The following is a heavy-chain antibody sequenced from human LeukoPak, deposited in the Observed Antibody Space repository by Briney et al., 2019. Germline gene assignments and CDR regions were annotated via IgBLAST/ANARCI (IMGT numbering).Heavy chain of an antibody. D-gene: IGHD3-10*01. CDR2: INPRSGGT. CDR3: ARPYTKIELWFGESDYSYMDV. Sequence: ASVKVSCKASGYTFTSYYMHWVRQSPGQGLEWMGWINPRSGGTKYAQKFQSRVTMTRDTSISTAYMELSRLTSDDAAVYYCARPYTKIELWFGESDYSYMDVWGKGTTVTISS. J-gene: IGHJ6*03. V-gene: IGHV1-2*02. CDR1: GYTFTSYY.